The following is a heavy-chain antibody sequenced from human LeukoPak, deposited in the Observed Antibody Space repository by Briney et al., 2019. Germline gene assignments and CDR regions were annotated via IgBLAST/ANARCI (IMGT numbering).Heavy chain of an antibody. J-gene: IGHJ4*02. Sequence: GGSLRLSCAASGFTFSSYAMSWVRQAPGKGLEWVSVISGSGESPYYANSVKGRFTISRDNSKNTLYLQMNGLRAEDTAVYYCAKGGSGSSYSRVDYWGQGTLVTVSS. CDR2: ISGSGESP. D-gene: IGHD2-15*01. V-gene: IGHV3-23*01. CDR1: GFTFSSYA. CDR3: AKGGSGSSYSRVDY.